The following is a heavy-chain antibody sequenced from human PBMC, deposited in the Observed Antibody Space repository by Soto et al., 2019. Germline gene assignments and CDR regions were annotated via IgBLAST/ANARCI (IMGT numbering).Heavy chain of an antibody. Sequence: EVQLVESGGGLVQPGGSLRLSCAASGFTVSSNYMSWVRQAPGKGLEWVSVIYSGGSTYYADSVKGRFTISRDNSKNTLYLQMNSLRAEDTAVYYCARIGDSSGYSGWFDPWGQGTLVTVSS. V-gene: IGHV3-66*01. J-gene: IGHJ5*02. CDR1: GFTVSSNY. CDR2: IYSGGST. D-gene: IGHD3-22*01. CDR3: ARIGDSSGYSGWFDP.